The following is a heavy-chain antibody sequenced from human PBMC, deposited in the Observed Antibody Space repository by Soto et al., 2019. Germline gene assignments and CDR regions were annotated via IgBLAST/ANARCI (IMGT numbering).Heavy chain of an antibody. CDR2: ILGGGGAT. V-gene: IGHV3-23*01. CDR3: AKDHSISPEGVWGFDF. CDR1: GFTFSNFA. Sequence: EVQLLESGGGLVQPGGSLRLSCAASGFTFSNFALSWVRQAPRKGPQWVSSILGGGGATFYADSVKGRFTISRDNSKNTLYLQMSSLRADDTAVYHCAKDHSISPEGVWGFDFWGRGTLVTVSS. J-gene: IGHJ4*02. D-gene: IGHD6-13*01.